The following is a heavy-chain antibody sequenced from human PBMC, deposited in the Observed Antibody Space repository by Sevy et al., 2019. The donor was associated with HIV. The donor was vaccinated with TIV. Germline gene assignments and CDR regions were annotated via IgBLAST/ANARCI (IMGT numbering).Heavy chain of an antibody. CDR1: GLNLRRNG. Sequence: GGSLRLSGAVSGLNLRRNGMHWVRQAPGKGLEWVAVISDDGSKKYYADSVKGRFTISRDNSKNTLYLQINSLRVEDTAVYYCVTDMVTTNYWGQGTLVTVSS. J-gene: IGHJ4*02. V-gene: IGHV3-30*03. CDR3: VTDMVTTNY. D-gene: IGHD5-12*01. CDR2: ISDDGSKK.